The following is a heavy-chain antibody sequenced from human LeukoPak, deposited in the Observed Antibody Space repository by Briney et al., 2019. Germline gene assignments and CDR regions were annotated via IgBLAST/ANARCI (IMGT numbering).Heavy chain of an antibody. CDR3: TTDRTMKGY. D-gene: IGHD3-22*01. CDR1: GFTFSNAW. CDR2: IRSKNDGGTI. J-gene: IGHJ4*02. V-gene: IGHV3-15*01. Sequence: PGGSLRLSCAASGFTFSNAWMAWVRQAPGKGLEWVGRIRSKNDGGTIGYAAPVKDRFTISRDDSKNTLYPQMNSLEIEDTAVYFCTTDRTMKGYWGQGTLVTVSS.